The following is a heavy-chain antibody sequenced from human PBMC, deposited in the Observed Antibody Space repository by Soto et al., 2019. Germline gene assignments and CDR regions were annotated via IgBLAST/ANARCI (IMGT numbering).Heavy chain of an antibody. J-gene: IGHJ4*02. Sequence: EVQLVESGGGLVQPGRSLRLSCAASGFTFDDYAMHWVRQAPGKGLEWVSGISWNSGSIDYADSVKGRFTISRDNAKHSLYLQMNSLRAEDTALYYCVKDVGIGYCRSGSCFYFDYWGQGTLVTVSS. D-gene: IGHD2-15*01. CDR1: GFTFDDYA. V-gene: IGHV3-9*01. CDR3: VKDVGIGYCRSGSCFYFDY. CDR2: ISWNSGSI.